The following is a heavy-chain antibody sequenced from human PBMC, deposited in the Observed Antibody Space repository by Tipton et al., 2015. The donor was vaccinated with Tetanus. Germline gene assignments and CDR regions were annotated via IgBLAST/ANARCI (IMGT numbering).Heavy chain of an antibody. CDR1: GGSLSTSH. CDR2: ITYSRTN. V-gene: IGHV4-59*01. J-gene: IGHJ2*01. Sequence: TLSLTCTVSGGSLSTSHWAWIRQPPGKGLEWVGKITYSRTNNYNSSLKSRVTISLDTSTSQFSLKLTSATAADTAVYYCALERIRLIGEFIFRFFDLCGRGTLVTVSS. CDR3: ALERIRLIGEFIFRFFDL. D-gene: IGHD3-3*02.